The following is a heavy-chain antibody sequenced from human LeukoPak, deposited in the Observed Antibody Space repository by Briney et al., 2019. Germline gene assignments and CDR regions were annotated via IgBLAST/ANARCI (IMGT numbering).Heavy chain of an antibody. CDR3: VRVGYYDF. CDR2: INPDGSTI. Sequence: GGSLRLSCAASGFTFSNYWVHWVRQAPGKGLVWVSRINPDGSTINYADSVKGRFTISRDNAKNTLYLQTNSLRAEDTAVYFCVRVGYYDFWGQGTMVTVSS. D-gene: IGHD2-8*01. V-gene: IGHV3-74*01. CDR1: GFTFSNYW. J-gene: IGHJ3*01.